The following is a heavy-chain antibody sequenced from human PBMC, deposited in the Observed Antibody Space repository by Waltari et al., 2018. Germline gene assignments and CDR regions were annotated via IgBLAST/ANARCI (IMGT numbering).Heavy chain of an antibody. V-gene: IGHV4-38-2*01. CDR1: GYSISSGYS. D-gene: IGHD1-26*01. J-gene: IGHJ3*02. CDR2: IYHSGST. Sequence: QVQLQESGPGLVKPSEPLSLTCAVSGYSISSGYSWGGSRQPPGKGLEWIGSIYHSGSTYYNPSLKSRVTISVDTSKNQFSLKLSSVTAADTAVYYCARQGRWELRDAFDIWGQGTMVTVSS. CDR3: ARQGRWELRDAFDI.